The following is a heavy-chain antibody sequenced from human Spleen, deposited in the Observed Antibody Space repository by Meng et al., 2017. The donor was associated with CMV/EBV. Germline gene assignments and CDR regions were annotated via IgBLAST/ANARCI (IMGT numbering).Heavy chain of an antibody. Sequence: GESLKISCAASGFTFSSYSMNWVRQAPGKGLEWVSSISSSSDYISYADSVKGRFTISRDNAKNSLYLQMNSLRAEDTAIYYCARASGYGDNWLPNWFDLWGQGTLVTVSS. CDR1: GFTFSSYS. V-gene: IGHV3-21*06. CDR2: ISSSSDYI. J-gene: IGHJ5*02. CDR3: ARASGYGDNWLPNWFDL. D-gene: IGHD1-1*01.